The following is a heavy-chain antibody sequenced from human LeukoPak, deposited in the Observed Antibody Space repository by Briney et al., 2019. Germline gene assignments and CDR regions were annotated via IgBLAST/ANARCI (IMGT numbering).Heavy chain of an antibody. D-gene: IGHD2-2*01. V-gene: IGHV3-7*01. CDR2: IKQDGSDK. J-gene: IGHJ4*02. Sequence: GGSLRLSCAASGFTFSAYWMSWVRQAPGKGLEWVAHIKQDGSDKYYADSVRGRFTVSGDNAKNSLYLQMNSQRAEDTAVYFCARSGYSSTWYLQNFELDYWGQGTLVTVSS. CDR3: ARSGYSSTWYLQNFELDY. CDR1: GFTFSAYW.